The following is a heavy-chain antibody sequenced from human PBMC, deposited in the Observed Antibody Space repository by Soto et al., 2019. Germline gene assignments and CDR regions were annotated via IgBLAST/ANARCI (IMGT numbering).Heavy chain of an antibody. J-gene: IGHJ6*02. D-gene: IGHD5-12*01. CDR2: INSDGSNT. Sequence: PGGSLRLSCAASAFSFSTSWMHWVRQAPGEGLVWVSRINSDGSNTTYADSVKGRFTTSRDNAKNTLFLQMNSLRGEDTAVYYCARHVAVATISWGTYGMDVWGQGTTVTVSS. CDR3: ARHVAVATISWGTYGMDV. V-gene: IGHV3-74*01. CDR1: AFSFSTSW.